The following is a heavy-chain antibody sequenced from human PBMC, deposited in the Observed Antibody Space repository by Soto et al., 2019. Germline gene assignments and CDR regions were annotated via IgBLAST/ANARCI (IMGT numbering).Heavy chain of an antibody. J-gene: IGHJ6*02. Sequence: QVQLQESGPGLVLPSGTLSLTCGVSGDSITSRNWWAWVRQTPGKGLEWIGEMHYDGTTNYNPSLKSRGITSIDTTRNQSSLRLKSLTAADTALYYCATQTISYCLDIWGQGTMVTVSS. D-gene: IGHD3-3*01. CDR3: ATQTISYCLDI. CDR2: MHYDGTT. V-gene: IGHV4-4*02. CDR1: GDSITSRNW.